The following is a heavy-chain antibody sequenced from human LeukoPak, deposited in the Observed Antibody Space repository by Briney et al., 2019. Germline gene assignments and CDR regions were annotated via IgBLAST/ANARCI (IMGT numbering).Heavy chain of an antibody. V-gene: IGHV3-23*01. CDR1: GFTFSTYA. J-gene: IGHJ4*02. Sequence: PGGSLRLSCAASGFTFSTYAMSWVRQAPGKGLVWVSSITSSGESTYYARSVKGQFTISRDNSKNTVYLQMNSLRAEDTAVYYCAKDRPNYYGSNGHYYRRDGDYWGQGTLVTVSS. CDR2: ITSSGEST. CDR3: AKDRPNYYGSNGHYYRRDGDY. D-gene: IGHD3-22*01.